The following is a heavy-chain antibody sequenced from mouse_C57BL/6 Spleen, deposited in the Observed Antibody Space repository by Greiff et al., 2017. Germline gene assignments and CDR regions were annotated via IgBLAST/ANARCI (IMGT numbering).Heavy chain of an antibody. D-gene: IGHD2-4*01. CDR2: ISDGGSYT. J-gene: IGHJ1*03. V-gene: IGHV5-4*03. Sequence: EVKLVESGGGLVKPGGSLKLSCAASGFTFSSYAMSWVRQTPEKRLEWVATISDGGSYTYYPDNVKGRFTISRDNAKNNLYLQMSHLKSEDTAMYYCARGRRDYYYDYDVWYFDVWGTGTTVTVSS. CDR1: GFTFSSYA. CDR3: ARGRRDYYYDYDVWYFDV.